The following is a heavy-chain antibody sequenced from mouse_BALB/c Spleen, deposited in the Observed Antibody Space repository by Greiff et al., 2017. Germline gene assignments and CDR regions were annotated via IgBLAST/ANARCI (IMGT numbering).Heavy chain of an antibody. CDR2: ISSGGST. CDR1: GFTFSSYA. Sequence: EVMLVESGGGLVKPGGSLKLSCASSGFTFSSYAMSWVRQTPEKRLEWVASISSGGSTYYPDSVKGRFTISRDNARNILYLQMSSLRSEDTAMYYCARGDGYYVAMDYWGQGTSVTVSS. V-gene: IGHV5-6-5*01. CDR3: ARGDGYYVAMDY. J-gene: IGHJ4*01. D-gene: IGHD2-3*01.